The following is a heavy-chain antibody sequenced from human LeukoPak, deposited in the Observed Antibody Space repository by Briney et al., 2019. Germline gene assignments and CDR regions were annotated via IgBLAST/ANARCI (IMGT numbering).Heavy chain of an antibody. CDR2: ISSSSSTI. V-gene: IGHV3-48*04. J-gene: IGHJ4*02. Sequence: PGGSLRLSCAASGFTFSSYSMNWVRQAPGKVLEWVSYISSSSSTIYYADSVKGRFTISRDNAKNSLYLQMNSLRAEDTAFYYCAREVPLDYGDFSYFDYWGQGTLVTVSS. CDR3: AREVPLDYGDFSYFDY. CDR1: GFTFSSYS. D-gene: IGHD4-17*01.